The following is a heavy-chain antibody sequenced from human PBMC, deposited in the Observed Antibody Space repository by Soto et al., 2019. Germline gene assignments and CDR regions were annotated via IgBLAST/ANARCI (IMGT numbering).Heavy chain of an antibody. J-gene: IGHJ4*02. Sequence: QVQLQESGPGLVKPSQTLSLTCTLSGASITSSGYYWSWIRLHPGEGLEWIGYIYYRGTTYYNPSLKSPVTSSTDTAKKEFSLTLTSVTAADTAVYYWARATESRYCDYWGRGILVTVTS. CDR1: GASITSSGYY. CDR3: ARATESRYCDY. V-gene: IGHV4-31*01. CDR2: IYYRGTT.